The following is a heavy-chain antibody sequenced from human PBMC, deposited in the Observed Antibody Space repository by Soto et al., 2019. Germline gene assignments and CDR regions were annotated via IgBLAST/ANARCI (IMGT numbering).Heavy chain of an antibody. Sequence: EVQLVESGGNLVQPGGSLRLSCAGSGFTFSDYYIDCVRQAPGKGQEWVGRSRDKGNSYSTDYGASVRGRLTVSRDGSKNSLYLQMHSLETGDTALYYCVRSLPGTTAFDYWGRGTLVTVSS. CDR1: GFTFSDYY. CDR2: SRDKGNSYST. CDR3: VRSLPGTTAFDY. V-gene: IGHV3-72*01. D-gene: IGHD1-7*01. J-gene: IGHJ4*02.